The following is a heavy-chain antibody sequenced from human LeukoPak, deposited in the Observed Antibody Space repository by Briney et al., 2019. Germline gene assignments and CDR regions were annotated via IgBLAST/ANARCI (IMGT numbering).Heavy chain of an antibody. Sequence: SETLSLTCTVSGGPISSYYWSWIRQPAGKGLEWIGRIYTSGSTNYNPSLKSRVTMSVDTSKNQFSLKLSSVTAADTAVYYCARPGYSYGYTGEKYYYYYMDVWGKGTTVTVSS. D-gene: IGHD5-18*01. V-gene: IGHV4-4*07. J-gene: IGHJ6*03. CDR2: IYTSGST. CDR1: GGPISSYY. CDR3: ARPGYSYGYTGEKYYYYYMDV.